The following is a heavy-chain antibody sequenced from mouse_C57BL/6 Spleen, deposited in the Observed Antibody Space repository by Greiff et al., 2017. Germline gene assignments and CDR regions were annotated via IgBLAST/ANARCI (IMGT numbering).Heavy chain of an antibody. Sequence: EVKLQESGPGLVKPSQSLSLTCSVTGYSITSGYYWNWIRQFPGNKLEWMGYISYDGSNNYNPSLKNRISITRDTSKNQFFLKLNSVTTEDTATYYCARGIYYDYDRDYYYAMDYWGQGTSVTVSS. V-gene: IGHV3-6*01. D-gene: IGHD2-4*01. CDR1: GYSITSGYY. CDR2: ISYDGSN. J-gene: IGHJ4*01. CDR3: ARGIYYDYDRDYYYAMDY.